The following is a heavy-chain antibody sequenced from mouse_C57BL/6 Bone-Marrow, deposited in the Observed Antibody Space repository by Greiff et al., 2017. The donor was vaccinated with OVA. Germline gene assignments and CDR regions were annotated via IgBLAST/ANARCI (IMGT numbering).Heavy chain of an antibody. CDR3: ARDYGSFY. CDR2: IRSGSSTI. D-gene: IGHD1-1*01. V-gene: IGHV5-17*01. J-gene: IGHJ2*01. Sequence: VQLKESGGGLVTPGGSLKLSCAASGFTFSDSGLHWVRQAPEKGLSWVAYIRSGSSTIYYADTVKGRFTISRDNAKNTLFLQMTSLRSEDTAIYYCARDYGSFYWGQGTTLTVSS. CDR1: GFTFSDSG.